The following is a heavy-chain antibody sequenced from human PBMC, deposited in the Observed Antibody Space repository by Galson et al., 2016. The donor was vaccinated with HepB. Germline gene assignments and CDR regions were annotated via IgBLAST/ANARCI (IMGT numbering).Heavy chain of an antibody. CDR2: IRDSTTI. V-gene: IGHV3-48*02. Sequence: SLRLSCAASGFTFNIYSMNWVRQAPGKGLEWVSYIRDSTTIYYADSVKGRFTISRDDAKNSLYLQMNSLRDEDTAVYYCVRDYNFAFDIWGQGTMVTVSS. D-gene: IGHD5-24*01. CDR1: GFTFNIYS. CDR3: VRDYNFAFDI. J-gene: IGHJ3*02.